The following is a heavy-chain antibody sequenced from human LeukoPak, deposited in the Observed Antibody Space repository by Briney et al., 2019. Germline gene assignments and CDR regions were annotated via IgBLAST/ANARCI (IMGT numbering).Heavy chain of an antibody. J-gene: IGHJ4*02. D-gene: IGHD3-22*01. CDR3: ARGGDSSGYYYCDQ. CDR2: ISGSGGST. V-gene: IGHV3-23*01. CDR1: GFTFSSYA. Sequence: GGSLRLSCAASGFTFSSYAMSWVRQAPGKGLEWGSGISGSGGSTYYADSVKGRFTISRDNAKNTLYLQMNSLRVEDTAVYYCARGGDSSGYYYCDQWGQGTLVTVSS.